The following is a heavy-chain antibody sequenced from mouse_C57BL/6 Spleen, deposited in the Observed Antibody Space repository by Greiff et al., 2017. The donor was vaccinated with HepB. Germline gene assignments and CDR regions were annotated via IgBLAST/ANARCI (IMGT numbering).Heavy chain of an antibody. D-gene: IGHD1-1*01. CDR2: IWWDDDK. Sequence: QVTLKVSGPGILQPSQTLSLTCSFSGFSLSTFGMGVGWIRQPSGKGLEWLAHIWWDDDKYYNPALKSRLTISKDTSKNQVFLKIANVDTADTATYYCARIRVYCGSSSGYFDVWGTGTTVTVSS. CDR1: GFSLSTFGMG. V-gene: IGHV8-8*01. J-gene: IGHJ1*03. CDR3: ARIRVYCGSSSGYFDV.